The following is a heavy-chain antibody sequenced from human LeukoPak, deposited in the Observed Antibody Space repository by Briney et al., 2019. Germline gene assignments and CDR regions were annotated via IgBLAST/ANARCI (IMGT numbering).Heavy chain of an antibody. CDR3: ARGQKYRNGYTVTELGSGYFAY. CDR2: IYTSGST. CDR1: GGSISSSSYY. D-gene: IGHD5-18*01. V-gene: IGHV4-61*02. J-gene: IGHJ4*02. Sequence: SETLSPTCTVSGGSISSSSYYWSWIRQPAGKGLEWIGRIYTSGSTNYNPSLKSRVTISIDTSKNQFSLTLSSVTTADAAVYYCARGQKYRNGYTVTELGSGYFAYWGQGTLVTVSS.